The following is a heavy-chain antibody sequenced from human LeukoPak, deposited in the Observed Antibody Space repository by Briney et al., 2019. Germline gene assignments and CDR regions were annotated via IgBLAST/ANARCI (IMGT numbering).Heavy chain of an antibody. CDR2: IIPIFGTA. Sequence: ASVKVSCKASGGTFSSYAISWVRQAPGQGLEWMGGIIPIFGTANYAQKFQGRVTITADESTSTAYMELSSLRSEDTAVYYCARGSGYCSSTSCYWPFDPWGRGTLVTVSS. J-gene: IGHJ5*02. CDR3: ARGSGYCSSTSCYWPFDP. V-gene: IGHV1-69*13. D-gene: IGHD2-2*01. CDR1: GGTFSSYA.